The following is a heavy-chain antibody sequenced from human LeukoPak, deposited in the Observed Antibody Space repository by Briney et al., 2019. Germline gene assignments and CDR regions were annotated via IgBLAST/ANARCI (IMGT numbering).Heavy chain of an antibody. CDR3: ARGEAVPAAMGDLFDY. CDR2: VCNSGNT. J-gene: IGHJ4*02. V-gene: IGHV4-4*07. Sequence: LETLSLTCTVSGISISSFCWSWIRQPATKGLEWIGRVCNSGNTNYNPSLRSRVIMSIDTSKNQLSLDLSSVTAADTAVYHCARGEAVPAAMGDLFDYWGQGTLVTVSS. D-gene: IGHD2-2*01. CDR1: GISISSFC.